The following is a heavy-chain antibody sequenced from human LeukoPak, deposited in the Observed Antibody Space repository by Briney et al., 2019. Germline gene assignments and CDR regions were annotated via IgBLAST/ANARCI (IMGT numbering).Heavy chain of an antibody. V-gene: IGHV4-34*01. CDR1: GGSISGYY. Sequence: SETLSLTCTVSGGSISGYYWSWIRQPPGKGLEWIGEINHSGSTNYNPSLKSRVTISVDTSKNQFSLKLSSVTAADTAVYYCARFSWWELLDYWGQGTLATVSS. CDR2: INHSGST. J-gene: IGHJ4*02. CDR3: ARFSWWELLDY. D-gene: IGHD1-26*01.